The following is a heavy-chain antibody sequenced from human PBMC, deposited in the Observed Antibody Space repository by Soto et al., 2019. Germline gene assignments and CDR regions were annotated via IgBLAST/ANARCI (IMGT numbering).Heavy chain of an antibody. J-gene: IGHJ4*02. CDR1: GFTFNTYA. CDR3: AGVEDEGGSYYD. CDR2: ISYDGFNK. Sequence: VHLVESGGGVVHTGRSLRLSCAASGFTFNTYAMHWVRQAPGKGLEWVAVISYDGFNKYYTDSVKGRFTISRDNSKNTLYLQMNSLKPEDSGVYYCAGVEDEGGSYYDWGQGTLVTVSS. D-gene: IGHD1-26*01. V-gene: IGHV3-30*10.